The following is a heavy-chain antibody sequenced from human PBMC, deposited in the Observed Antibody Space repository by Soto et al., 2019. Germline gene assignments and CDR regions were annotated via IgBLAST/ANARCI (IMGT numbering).Heavy chain of an antibody. J-gene: IGHJ4*02. CDR3: ARVRYYGSGSYSHFDY. D-gene: IGHD3-10*01. V-gene: IGHV1-69*12. Sequence: QVQLVQSGAEVKKPGSSVKVSCKASGGTFSSYAISWVRQAPGQGLEWMGGIIPIFGTANYAQKFQGRVTMTADESTSTAYMELSSLRSEDTAVYYCARVRYYGSGSYSHFDYWGQGTLVTVSS. CDR1: GGTFSSYA. CDR2: IIPIFGTA.